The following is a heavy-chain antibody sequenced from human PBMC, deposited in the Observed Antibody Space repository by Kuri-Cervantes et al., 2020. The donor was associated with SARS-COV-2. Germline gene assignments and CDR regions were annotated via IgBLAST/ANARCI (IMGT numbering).Heavy chain of an antibody. V-gene: IGHV2-70*11. J-gene: IGHJ4*02. CDR1: GGSFSGYY. CDR3: ARIQATTVIADY. D-gene: IGHD4-11*01. CDR2: IDWDDDK. Sequence: TLSLTCAVYGGSFSGYYWSWIRQPPGKALEWLARIDWDDDKYYNTSLKTRLTISKDTSKNQVVLTMTNMDPVDTATYYCARIQATTVIADYWGQGTLVTVSS.